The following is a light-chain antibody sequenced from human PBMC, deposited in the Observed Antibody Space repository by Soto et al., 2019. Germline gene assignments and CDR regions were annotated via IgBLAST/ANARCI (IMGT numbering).Light chain of an antibody. J-gene: IGLJ1*01. CDR2: GVS. CDR1: TSDVSIYNY. V-gene: IGLV2-14*01. CDR3: CSYTSSTNYV. Sequence: QSALTQPASVSGSPGQSITISCTGTTSDVSIYNYVSWYQQHPGKAPKLMIYGVSNRPSGVSNRFSGAKSGRTASLTISGLQVEDEADYYCCSYTSSTNYVFGPGTKVTVL.